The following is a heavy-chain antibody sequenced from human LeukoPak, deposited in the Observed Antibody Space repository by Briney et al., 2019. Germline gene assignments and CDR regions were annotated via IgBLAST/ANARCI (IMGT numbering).Heavy chain of an antibody. CDR1: GFTFSSYS. V-gene: IGHV3-21*01. CDR3: ARDSSYGILRYFDWLLPEEYYFDY. D-gene: IGHD3-9*01. Sequence: PGGSLRLSCAASGFTFSSYSMNWVRQAPGKGLEWVSSISSSSSYIYYADSVKGRFTISRDNAKNSLYLQMNSLRAEVTAVYYCARDSSYGILRYFDWLLPEEYYFDYWGQGTLVTVSS. CDR2: ISSSSSYI. J-gene: IGHJ4*02.